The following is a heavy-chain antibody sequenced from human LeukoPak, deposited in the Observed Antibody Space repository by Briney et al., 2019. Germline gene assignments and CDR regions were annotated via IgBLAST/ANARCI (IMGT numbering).Heavy chain of an antibody. D-gene: IGHD3-22*01. CDR3: AREYYYDSSGYDAFDI. CDR2: ISSSSSTI. Sequence: GGSLRLSCTASGFTFSSYSMNWVRQAPGKGLEWVSYISSSSSTIYYADSVKGRFTISRDNAKNSLYLQMNSLRAEDTAVYYCAREYYYDSSGYDAFDIWGQGTMVTVSS. J-gene: IGHJ3*02. V-gene: IGHV3-48*04. CDR1: GFTFSSYS.